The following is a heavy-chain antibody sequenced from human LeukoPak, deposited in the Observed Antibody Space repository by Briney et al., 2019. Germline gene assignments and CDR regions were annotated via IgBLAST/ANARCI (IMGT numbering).Heavy chain of an antibody. CDR3: ARHVEIPSAAPDYYYYYYMDV. V-gene: IGHV3-48*04. CDR1: GFSFSTYS. CDR2: ISSSSDTI. D-gene: IGHD6-25*01. J-gene: IGHJ6*03. Sequence: PGGSLRLSCAASGFSFSTYSMNWVRQAPGKGLEWVAFISSSSDTINYPDSVKGRFTVSRDNARNSLYLQMNSLRVEDTAVYSCARHVEIPSAAPDYYYYYYMDVWGIGTTVTVSS.